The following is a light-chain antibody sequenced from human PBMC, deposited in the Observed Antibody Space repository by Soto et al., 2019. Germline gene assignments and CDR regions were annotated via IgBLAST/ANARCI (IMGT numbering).Light chain of an antibody. V-gene: IGLV1-47*01. Sequence: QSVLTQTPSASGTPEQSVTISCSGSNSNMGRNYVYWYQQVPGTAPKLLMYRNDVRPSGVPDRFTGSKSGTSASLAISGLRSEDEADYYCAVWDNSLNGVAFGGGTKLTVL. CDR3: AVWDNSLNGVA. J-gene: IGLJ2*01. CDR1: NSNMGRNY. CDR2: RND.